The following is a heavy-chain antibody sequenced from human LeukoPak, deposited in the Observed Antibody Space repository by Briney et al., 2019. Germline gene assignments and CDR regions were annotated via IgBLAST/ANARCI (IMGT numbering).Heavy chain of an antibody. CDR1: GYSISSGYY. J-gene: IGHJ6*03. CDR3: ERLKYASDYRDD. V-gene: IGHV4-38-2*01. CDR2: ICRSGST. Sequence: SETLCLTCAVSGYSISSGYYCGWIRQPRGKVQGGTGIICRSGSTYYNPSLKSRVTISVDTSKNQFSLKLSTLSASDTAVYYCERLKYASDYRDDWGKGTTVTVSS.